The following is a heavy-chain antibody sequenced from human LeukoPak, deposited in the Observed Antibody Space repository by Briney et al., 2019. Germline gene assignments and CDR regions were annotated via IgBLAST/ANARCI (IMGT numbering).Heavy chain of an antibody. V-gene: IGHV4-34*01. CDR3: ARYDCVDTNCHYYFDY. D-gene: IGHD2-2*01. CDR1: GGSFSGYY. Sequence: SETLSLTCAVYGGSFSGYYWSWIRQPPGKGLEWIGEINHSGSTNYNPSLKSRVTISVDTSKNQFSLKLSSVTAADTAVYYCARYDCVDTNCHYYFDYWGQGTLVTVSS. CDR2: INHSGST. J-gene: IGHJ4*02.